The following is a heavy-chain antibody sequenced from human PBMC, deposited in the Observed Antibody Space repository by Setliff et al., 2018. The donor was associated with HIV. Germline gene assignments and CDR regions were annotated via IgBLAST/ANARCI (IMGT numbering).Heavy chain of an antibody. CDR1: GFTVNTNY. CDR3: ARSQGVSKINWFDA. J-gene: IGHJ5*02. D-gene: IGHD3-16*01. CDR2: MTGDGTT. V-gene: IGHV3-53*01. Sequence: GGSLRLSCAASGFTVNTNYMTWVRQAPGKGLEWVSVMTGDGTTYYADSGKGRFTISRDDSINTAYMQWRSLETSDSAIYYCARSQGVSKINWFDAWGQGSLVTVSS.